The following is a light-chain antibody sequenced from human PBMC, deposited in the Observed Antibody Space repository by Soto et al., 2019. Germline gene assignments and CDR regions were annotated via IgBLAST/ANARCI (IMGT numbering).Light chain of an antibody. CDR3: QYYNDYCWT. CDR2: ETS. J-gene: IGKJ1*01. V-gene: IGKV1-5*03. CDR1: QTISSW. Sequence: DIPLTQSPSTLSASVGDRVTITRRASQTISSWLAWYQQKPGKAPNLLIYETSNLESGVPSRFSGSGSGTEFTLTISSLQPDDFATYYCQYYNDYCWTFGQGTKVEIK.